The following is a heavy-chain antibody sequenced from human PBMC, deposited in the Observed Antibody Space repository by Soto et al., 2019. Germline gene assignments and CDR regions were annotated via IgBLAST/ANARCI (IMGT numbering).Heavy chain of an antibody. D-gene: IGHD6-6*01. CDR3: ARGDTYSSSSLADHDAFDI. Sequence: SETLSLTCTVSGGSISSYYWSWIRQPPGKGLEWIGYIYYSGSTNYNPSLKSQVTISVDTSKNQFSLKLSSVTAADTAVYYCARGDTYSSSSLADHDAFDIWGQGTMVTVSS. CDR2: IYYSGST. CDR1: GGSISSYY. J-gene: IGHJ3*02. V-gene: IGHV4-59*01.